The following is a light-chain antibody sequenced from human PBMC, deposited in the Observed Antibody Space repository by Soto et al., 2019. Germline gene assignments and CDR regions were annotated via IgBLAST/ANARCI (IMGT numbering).Light chain of an antibody. Sequence: QSVLTQPPSVSGAPGERVTISCTGGRSNIGEGNDVHWYQQFPGTAPKLLMYGNTNRPSGVSDRFSGSKSGTSVSLAITGLQAEDEADYYCQSYDSSLSGPVFGGGTKLTVL. CDR1: RSNIGEGND. J-gene: IGLJ2*01. CDR2: GNT. V-gene: IGLV1-40*01. CDR3: QSYDSSLSGPV.